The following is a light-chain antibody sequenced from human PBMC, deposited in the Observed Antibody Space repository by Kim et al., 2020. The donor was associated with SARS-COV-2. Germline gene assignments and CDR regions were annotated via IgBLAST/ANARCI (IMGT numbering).Light chain of an antibody. CDR2: GAS. Sequence: PGERATLASRARQSVSSSYLAWYQQKPGQAPRLLIYGASSRATGITDRFSGSGSGTDFTLTISRLEPEDFAVYYCQQYGSSPMYTFGQGTKLEI. V-gene: IGKV3-20*01. CDR3: QQYGSSPMYT. CDR1: QSVSSSY. J-gene: IGKJ2*01.